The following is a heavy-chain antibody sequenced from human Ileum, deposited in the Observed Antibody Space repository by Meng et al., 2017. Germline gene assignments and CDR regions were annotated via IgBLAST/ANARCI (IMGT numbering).Heavy chain of an antibody. J-gene: IGHJ4*02. Sequence: SGPTLVKPTQTLTLTCTFSGFSLPTYGEGVGWIRQPPGKALEWLAFIYWDADQRYNPSLKSRLTITKDTSKNEVVLTMTNMDTVDTATYYCERRRGNGEKFDYWGQGTLVTVSS. D-gene: IGHD3-10*01. CDR1: GFSLPTYGEG. CDR2: IYWDADQ. V-gene: IGHV2-5*02. CDR3: ERRRGNGEKFDY.